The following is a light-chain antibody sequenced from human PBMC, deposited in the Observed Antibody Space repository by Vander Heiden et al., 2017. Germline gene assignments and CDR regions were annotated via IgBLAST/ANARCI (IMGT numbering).Light chain of an antibody. CDR1: SSDVGGYNF. Sequence: SALTQPASAPGSPGQSITISCTGTSSDVGGYNFVSWYQQHPGKAPKLMSYDVGSRPSGVSNRFSGSKSGNTASLTISGLQAEDEADYYCSSFTSSRLRLFGTGTKVTVL. V-gene: IGLV2-14*03. CDR3: SSFTSSRLRL. J-gene: IGLJ1*01. CDR2: DVG.